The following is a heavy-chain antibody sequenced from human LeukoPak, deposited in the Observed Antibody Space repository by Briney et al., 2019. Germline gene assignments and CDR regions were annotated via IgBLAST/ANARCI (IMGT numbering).Heavy chain of an antibody. J-gene: IGHJ4*02. CDR3: ARGGVNYDILTQ. CDR2: INPHSGGT. CDR1: EYIFTDYY. Sequence: ASMKVSCKASEYIFTDYYIHWVRQAPGQGLEWMGWINPHSGGTNYAQNFQDRVTMTGDTSISTAYMEVSRLRSDDTAIYYCARGGVNYDILTQWGQGTLVTVSS. D-gene: IGHD3-9*01. V-gene: IGHV1-2*02.